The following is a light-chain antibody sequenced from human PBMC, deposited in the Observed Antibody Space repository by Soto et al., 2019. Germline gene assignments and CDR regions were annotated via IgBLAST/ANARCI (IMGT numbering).Light chain of an antibody. CDR3: QKYSSVPV. Sequence: DXQMTXXXXSLSASVGDRVTITCRASQDIRNFVAWYQQKPGKAPKLLIYAASTLQSGVPSRFSGSGSGTDFTLTINSLQPEDVATYSCQKYSSVPVFGPGTKVEIK. J-gene: IGKJ3*01. V-gene: IGKV1-27*01. CDR1: QDIRNF. CDR2: AAS.